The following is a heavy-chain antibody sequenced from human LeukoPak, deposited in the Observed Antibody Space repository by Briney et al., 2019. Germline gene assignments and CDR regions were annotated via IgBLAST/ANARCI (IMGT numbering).Heavy chain of an antibody. D-gene: IGHD5-12*01. CDR2: ISGSGGST. Sequence: GGSLRLSCAASGFTFSSYAMSWVRQAPGKGLEWVSAISGSGGSTYYADSVKGRFTISRDNAKNSLYLQMNSLRAEDTAVYYCARALSGYDPYYYYYMDVWGKGTTVTISS. J-gene: IGHJ6*03. CDR3: ARALSGYDPYYYYYMDV. CDR1: GFTFSSYA. V-gene: IGHV3-23*01.